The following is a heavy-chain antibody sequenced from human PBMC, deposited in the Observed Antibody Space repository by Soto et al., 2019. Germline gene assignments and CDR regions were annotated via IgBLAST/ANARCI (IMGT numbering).Heavy chain of an antibody. Sequence: SVKVSCKTSGFTFSSSAVHWVGQARGHRLEWIGMIDVGGANTNYAQMLQDRVTMSRDMSTSTAYMELSSLRSEDTAVYYCARGDGAAAVGNWFDPWGQGTLVTVSS. CDR3: ARGDGAAAVGNWFDP. CDR2: IDVGGANT. V-gene: IGHV1-58*01. J-gene: IGHJ5*02. CDR1: GFTFSSSA. D-gene: IGHD6-13*01.